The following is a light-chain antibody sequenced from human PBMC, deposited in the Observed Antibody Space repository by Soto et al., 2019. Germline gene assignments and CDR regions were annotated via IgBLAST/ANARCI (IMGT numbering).Light chain of an antibody. V-gene: IGLV2-14*01. Sequence: QSVLTQPASVSGAPGQSITISCTGTSSDVGGYNYVSWYQQHPGKAPKLMIYEVSNRPSGVSNRFSGSKSGNTASLTISGLQDEDEADYYCRSYTSRSPYVFGTGTQLTV. CDR2: EVS. J-gene: IGLJ1*01. CDR1: SSDVGGYNY. CDR3: RSYTSRSPYV.